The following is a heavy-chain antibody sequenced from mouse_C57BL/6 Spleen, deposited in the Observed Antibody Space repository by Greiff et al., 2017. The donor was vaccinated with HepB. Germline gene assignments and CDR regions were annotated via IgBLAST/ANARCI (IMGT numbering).Heavy chain of an antibody. Sequence: DVKLVESGGGLVQPGESLKLSCASNEYEFPSYDMSWVRKTPEKRLALVAAINSDGGSTYYPDTMERRFIISRDNTKKTLYLQMSSLRSEDTSLYYCARHEEFAWFAYWGQGTLVTVSS. CDR3: ARHEEFAWFAY. V-gene: IGHV5-2*01. CDR1: EYEFPSYD. CDR2: INSDGGST. J-gene: IGHJ3*01.